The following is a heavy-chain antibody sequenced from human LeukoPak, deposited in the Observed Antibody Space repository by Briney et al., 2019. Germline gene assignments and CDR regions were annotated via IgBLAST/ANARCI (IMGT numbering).Heavy chain of an antibody. V-gene: IGHV3-48*01. J-gene: IGHJ4*02. CDR1: GFTFSSYS. D-gene: IGHD6-19*01. Sequence: GGSLRLSCAASGFTFSSYSMNWVRQAPGKGLEWVSYISSSSSTIYYADSVKGRFTISRDNAKNSLYLQMNSLRAEDTAVYYCASLGRAVAGLFDYWGQGTLVTVSS. CDR2: ISSSSSTI. CDR3: ASLGRAVAGLFDY.